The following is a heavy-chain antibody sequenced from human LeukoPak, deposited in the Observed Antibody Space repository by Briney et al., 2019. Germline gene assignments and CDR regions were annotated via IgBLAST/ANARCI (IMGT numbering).Heavy chain of an antibody. D-gene: IGHD4-23*01. V-gene: IGHV3-7*01. CDR2: IKQDGSEK. CDR3: ARPKAYSGNLADY. J-gene: IGHJ4*02. Sequence: GGSLRLSCAASGFTFSSYWMSWVRQAPGKGLEWVANIKQDGSEKYYVDSVKGRFTISRDNAKNSLYLQMNSLRAEDTAVYYCARPKAYSGNLADYWGQGTLVTVSS. CDR1: GFTFSSYW.